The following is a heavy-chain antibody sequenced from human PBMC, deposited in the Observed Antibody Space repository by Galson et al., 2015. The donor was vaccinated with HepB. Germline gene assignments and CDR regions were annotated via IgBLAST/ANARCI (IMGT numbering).Heavy chain of an antibody. CDR3: ARDWGPIYCSGGSCYFDY. J-gene: IGHJ4*02. V-gene: IGHV3-21*01. Sequence: SLRLSCAASGFTFSSYSMNWVRQAPGKGLEWVSSISSSSSYIYYADSVKGRFTISRDNAKNSLYLQMNSLRAEDTAVYYCARDWGPIYCSGGSCYFDYWGQGTLVTVSS. D-gene: IGHD2-15*01. CDR1: GFTFSSYS. CDR2: ISSSSSYI.